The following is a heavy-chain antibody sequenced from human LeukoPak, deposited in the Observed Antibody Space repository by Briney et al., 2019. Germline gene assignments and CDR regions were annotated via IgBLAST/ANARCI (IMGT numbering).Heavy chain of an antibody. CDR1: GYTFTTYA. CDR2: INPNSGGT. V-gene: IGHV1-2*02. D-gene: IGHD6-13*01. CDR3: ASGSREQIAADESHDDY. Sequence: GASVKVSCKASGYTFTTYAMNWVRQAPGQGLEWMGWINPNSGGTNYAQKFQGRVTMTRDTSISTAYMELSRLRSDDTAVYYCASGSREQIAADESHDDYWGQGTLVTVSS. J-gene: IGHJ4*02.